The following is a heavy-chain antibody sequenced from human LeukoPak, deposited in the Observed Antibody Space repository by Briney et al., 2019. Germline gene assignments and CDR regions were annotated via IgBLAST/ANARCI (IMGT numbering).Heavy chain of an antibody. CDR2: IYYSGST. D-gene: IGHD3-10*01. CDR3: ARDLSGYGSGGGFDI. Sequence: SETLSLTCTVSGGSISSYCWSWIRQPPGKGLEWIGYIYYSGSTNYNPSLKSRVTISVDTSKNQFSLKLSSVTAADTAVYYCARDLSGYGSGGGFDIWGQGTMVTVSS. CDR1: GGSISSYC. V-gene: IGHV4-59*01. J-gene: IGHJ3*02.